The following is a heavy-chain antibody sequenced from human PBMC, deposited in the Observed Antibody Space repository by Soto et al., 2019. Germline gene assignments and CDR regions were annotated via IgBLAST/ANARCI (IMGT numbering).Heavy chain of an antibody. V-gene: IGHV4-59*01. CDR1: GGSISSYY. D-gene: IGHD3-10*01. J-gene: IGHJ4*02. Sequence: PSETLSLTCTVSGGSISSYYWSWIRQPPGKGLEWIGYIYYSGSTNYNPSLKSRVTISVDTSKNQFSLKLSSVTAADTAVYYCARSYYYGGVDYWGQGTLVTLSA. CDR3: ARSYYYGGVDY. CDR2: IYYSGST.